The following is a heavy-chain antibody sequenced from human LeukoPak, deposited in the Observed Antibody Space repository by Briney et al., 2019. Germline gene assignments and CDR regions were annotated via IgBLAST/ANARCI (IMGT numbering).Heavy chain of an antibody. Sequence: GGCLRLSCVGAEVTFSNYALSWVRQAPWKGLDWVSVISGSAHKIRYADSVRGRFTISRDNSENTVYLQMNNLRGEDTAIYYCAGRITGYSSGYVFWGQGTLVTVSS. V-gene: IGHV3-23*01. CDR3: AGRITGYSSGYVF. CDR1: EVTFSNYA. J-gene: IGHJ4*02. D-gene: IGHD5-18*01. CDR2: ISGSAHKI.